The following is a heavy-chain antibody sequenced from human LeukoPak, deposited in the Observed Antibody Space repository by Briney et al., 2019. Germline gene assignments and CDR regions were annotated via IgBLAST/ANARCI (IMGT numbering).Heavy chain of an antibody. Sequence: GESLKISCKGSGYSFTIYWIGWVRQMPGKGLEWMGIIYPGDSDTRYSPSFQGQVTISADKSISTAYLQWSSLKASDTAMYYCARHRKYNWNYVSYYMDVWGKGTTVTVSS. J-gene: IGHJ6*03. CDR1: GYSFTIYW. CDR2: IYPGDSDT. V-gene: IGHV5-51*01. D-gene: IGHD1-7*01. CDR3: ARHRKYNWNYVSYYMDV.